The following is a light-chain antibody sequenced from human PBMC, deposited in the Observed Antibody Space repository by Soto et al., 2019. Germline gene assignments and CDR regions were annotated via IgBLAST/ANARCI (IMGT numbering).Light chain of an antibody. CDR3: RSYTSSSTYV. J-gene: IGLJ1*01. V-gene: IGLV2-14*03. Sequence: QSVLTQPASVSGSPGQSITISCTGTSSDVGYYNYVSWYQQHPGKAPKLMIYDVRNRPSGVSNRFSGSKSGNTASLTISGLQAEDEADYYCRSYTSSSTYVFGTGTKLTVL. CDR1: SSDVGYYNY. CDR2: DVR.